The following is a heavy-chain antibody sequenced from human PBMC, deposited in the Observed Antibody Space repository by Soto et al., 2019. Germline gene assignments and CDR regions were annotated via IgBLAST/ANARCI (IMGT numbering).Heavy chain of an antibody. CDR2: IYYSGST. Sequence: PSETLSLTCTVSCGSISSGGYYWSWIRQHPGKGLEWIGYIYYSGSTYYNPSLKSRVTISVDTSKNQFSLKLSSVTAADTAVYYCARGNDYGDYFYFDYWGQGTLVTVSS. CDR3: ARGNDYGDYFYFDY. CDR1: CGSISSGGYY. J-gene: IGHJ4*02. D-gene: IGHD4-17*01. V-gene: IGHV4-31*03.